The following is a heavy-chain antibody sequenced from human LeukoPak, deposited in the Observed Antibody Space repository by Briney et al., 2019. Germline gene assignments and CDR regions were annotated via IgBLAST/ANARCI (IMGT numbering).Heavy chain of an antibody. D-gene: IGHD1-1*01. CDR3: ARVPDIAARPCDT. J-gene: IGHJ5*02. Sequence: SETLSLTCAVSGGSFSGYYWTLIRQTPGKGLEWIGEISHTGLTGSNPSLKSRVTIFVDSSKKQFSLRMTSLTAADTGVYYCARVPDIAARPCDTWGPGTLVTVSS. CDR2: ISHTGLT. CDR1: GGSFSGYY. V-gene: IGHV4-34*01.